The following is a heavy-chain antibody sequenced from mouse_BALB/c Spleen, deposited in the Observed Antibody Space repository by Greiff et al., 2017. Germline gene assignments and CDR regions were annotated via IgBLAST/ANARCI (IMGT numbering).Heavy chain of an antibody. Sequence: VQLQQPGSVLVRPGASVKLSCKASGYTFTSYWMQWVKQRPGQGLEWIGAIYPGDGDTRYTQKFKGKATLTADKSSSTAYMQLSSLASEDSAVYYCARFEYGYFDYWGQGTTLTVSS. CDR1: GYTFTSYW. CDR3: ARFEYGYFDY. J-gene: IGHJ2*01. V-gene: IGHV1-87*01. CDR2: IYPGDGDT. D-gene: IGHD2-10*02.